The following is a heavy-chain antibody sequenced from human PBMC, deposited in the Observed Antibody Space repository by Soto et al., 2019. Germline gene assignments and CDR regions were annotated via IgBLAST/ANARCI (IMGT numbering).Heavy chain of an antibody. D-gene: IGHD2-15*01. CDR3: ARAVVVVAAIVRYFDL. V-gene: IGHV6-1*01. CDR2: TYYRSKWYN. Sequence: SQTLSLTCAISGDSVSSNSAAWNWIRQSPSRGLEWLGRTYYRSKWYNDYAVSVKSRITINPDTSKNQFSLQLNSVTPKDTAVYYCARAVVVVAAIVRYFDLWGRGTLVTVSS. CDR1: GDSVSSNSAA. J-gene: IGHJ2*01.